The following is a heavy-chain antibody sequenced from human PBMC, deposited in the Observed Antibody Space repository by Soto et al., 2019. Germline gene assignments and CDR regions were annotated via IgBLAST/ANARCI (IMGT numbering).Heavy chain of an antibody. Sequence: ASVKVSCKASGYTFNNNAITWVRQAPGQGLEWMGWISAYNGDTNYAQKFQARVTMTTDTSTNTAYMELSSLRPDDTAVYYCARDRNSAYDCWGQGTLVTVSS. V-gene: IGHV1-18*01. D-gene: IGHD5-12*01. J-gene: IGHJ4*02. CDR3: ARDRNSAYDC. CDR1: GYTFNNNA. CDR2: ISAYNGDT.